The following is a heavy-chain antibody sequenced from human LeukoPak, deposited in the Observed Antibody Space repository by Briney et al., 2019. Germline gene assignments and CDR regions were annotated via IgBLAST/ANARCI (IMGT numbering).Heavy chain of an antibody. CDR3: ARAIISGSYYVF. Sequence: PGGSLRLSCAASGLTLNKYWIHWVRHAPGKGLVWVSRINLDASTTSYADSVKGRFTISRDNAKNTVYLQMNSLRAEDTAVYYCARAIISGSYYVFGGQGTLVTVSS. CDR1: GLTLNKYW. CDR2: INLDASTT. D-gene: IGHD1-26*01. J-gene: IGHJ4*02. V-gene: IGHV3-74*01.